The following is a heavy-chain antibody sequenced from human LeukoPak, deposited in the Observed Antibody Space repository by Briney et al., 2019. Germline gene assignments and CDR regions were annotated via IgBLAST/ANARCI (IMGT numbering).Heavy chain of an antibody. CDR3: ARDSGSYSPLDY. V-gene: IGHV1-2*02. CDR2: INPNSGGT. CDR1: GFTFSGYY. D-gene: IGHD1-26*01. J-gene: IGHJ4*02. Sequence: GASVKVSCKASGFTFSGYYMHWVRQAPGQGLEWMGWINPNSGGTNYAQKFQGRVTMTRDTSISTAYMELSRLRSDDTAVYYCARDSGSYSPLDYWGQGTLVTVSS.